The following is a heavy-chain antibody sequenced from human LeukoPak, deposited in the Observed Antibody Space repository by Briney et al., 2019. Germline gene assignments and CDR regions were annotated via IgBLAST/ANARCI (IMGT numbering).Heavy chain of an antibody. CDR1: GFTFSSYG. V-gene: IGHV3-33*01. D-gene: IGHD5-24*01. CDR2: IWYDGSNK. Sequence: GGSLRLSCAASGFTFSSYGMHWVRQAPGKGLEWVAVIWYDGSNKYYADSVKGRFTISRDNSKNTLYLQMNSLRAEDTAVYYCARASRDGYNWEAFDIWGQGTMVTVSS. J-gene: IGHJ3*02. CDR3: ARASRDGYNWEAFDI.